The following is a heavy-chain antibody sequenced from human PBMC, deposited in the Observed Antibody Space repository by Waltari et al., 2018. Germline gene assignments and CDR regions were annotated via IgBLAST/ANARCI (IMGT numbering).Heavy chain of an antibody. J-gene: IGHJ4*02. CDR2: MECPTTPP. D-gene: IGHD2-2*03. CDR3: ATWITAHFDY. V-gene: IGHV3-23*01. Sequence: DVHLLESGGSLVKPGGSLRLACVASGFTFRNYAMSWVRQSPGKWLGWVSHMECPTTPPHYAASVKGRFTISRDNSRNTVYLQMNSLTADDSAVYFCATWITAHFDYWGQGTLVTVSS. CDR1: GFTFRNYA.